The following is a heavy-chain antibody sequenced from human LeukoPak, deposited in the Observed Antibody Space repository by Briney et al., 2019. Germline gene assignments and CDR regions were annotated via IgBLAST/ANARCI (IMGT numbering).Heavy chain of an antibody. J-gene: IGHJ4*02. V-gene: IGHV4-59*01. CDR1: GGSISSYY. Sequence: NPSETLSLTCTVSGGSISSYYWSWIRQPPGKGLEWIGYIYYSGSTNYNPSLKSRVTISVDTSKNQFSLKLSSVTAADTAVYYCARETSPWDYYDGSGYYNYFDYWGQGTLVTVSS. CDR2: IYYSGST. CDR3: ARETSPWDYYDGSGYYNYFDY. D-gene: IGHD3-22*01.